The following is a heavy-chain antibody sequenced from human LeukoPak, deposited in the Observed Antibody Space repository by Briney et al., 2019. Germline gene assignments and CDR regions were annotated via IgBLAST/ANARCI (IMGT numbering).Heavy chain of an antibody. CDR3: ARVTALRITIFGVVTLDAFDI. J-gene: IGHJ3*02. Sequence: NYAQKLQGRVTMTTDTSTSTAYMELRSLRSDDTAVYYCARVTALRITIFGVVTLDAFDIWGQGTMVTVSS. V-gene: IGHV1-18*01. D-gene: IGHD3-3*01.